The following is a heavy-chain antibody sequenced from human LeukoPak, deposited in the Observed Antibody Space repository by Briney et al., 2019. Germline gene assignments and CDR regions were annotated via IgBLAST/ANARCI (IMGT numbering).Heavy chain of an antibody. J-gene: IGHJ4*02. CDR3: ARVSSARYCSGGSCPIRVYYFDY. Sequence: PSQTLSLTCTVSGGSISSGGYYWSRIRQHPGKGLEWIGYIYYSGSTYYNPSLKSRVAISVDTSKNQFSLKLSSVTAADTAVYYCARVSSARYCSGGSCPIRVYYFDYWGQGTLVTVSS. CDR1: GGSISSGGYY. D-gene: IGHD2-15*01. V-gene: IGHV4-31*03. CDR2: IYYSGST.